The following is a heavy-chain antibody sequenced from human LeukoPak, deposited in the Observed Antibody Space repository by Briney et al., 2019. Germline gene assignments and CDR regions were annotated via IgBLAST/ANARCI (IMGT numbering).Heavy chain of an antibody. D-gene: IGHD4-17*01. CDR3: AKGGADYGDSYFDF. CDR2: ISGSGGST. J-gene: IGHJ4*02. V-gene: IGHV3-23*01. CDR1: GFTFSSYA. Sequence: PGWSLRLSCAASGFTFSSYAMSWVRQAPGKGLEWVSAISGSGGSTYFADSVKGRFTISRDNSKNTLYLQMNSLRAEDTAVYYCAKGGADYGDSYFDFWGQGTLVTVSS.